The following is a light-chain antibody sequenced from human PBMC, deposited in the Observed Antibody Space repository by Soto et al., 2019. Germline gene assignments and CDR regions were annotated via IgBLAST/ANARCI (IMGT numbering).Light chain of an antibody. CDR3: NSYTGSSTYV. CDR2: VVS. Sequence: QSVLTQPPSVSGSPGQSVAISCTGTSSDVGSYNRVSWYQQPPGAAPKLMIYVVSNRPSGVPDRFSGSKSGNTASLTISGLQAEDEADYYCNSYTGSSTYVFGTGARSPS. J-gene: IGLJ1*01. CDR1: SSDVGSYNR. V-gene: IGLV2-18*02.